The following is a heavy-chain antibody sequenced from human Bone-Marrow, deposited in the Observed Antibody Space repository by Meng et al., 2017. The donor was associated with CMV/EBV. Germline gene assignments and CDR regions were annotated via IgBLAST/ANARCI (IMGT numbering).Heavy chain of an antibody. J-gene: IGHJ4*02. V-gene: IGHV3-11*01. CDR1: GFTFSDYY. CDR3: ARDKSPLDY. CDR2: ISSSGSTI. Sequence: GESLKISCAASGFTFSDYYMSWIRQAPGKGLEWVSYISSSGSTIYYADPVKGRFTISRDNAKNSLYLQMNSLRAEDTAVYYCARDKSPLDYWGQGTLVTVSS.